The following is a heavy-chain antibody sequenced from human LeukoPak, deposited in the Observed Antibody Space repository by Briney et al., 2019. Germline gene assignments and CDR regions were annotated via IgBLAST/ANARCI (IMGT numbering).Heavy chain of an antibody. Sequence: SETLSLTCAVYGGSFSGYYWSWIRQPPGKGLEWIGETNHSGSTNYNPSLKSRVTISVDTSKNQFSLKLSSVTAADTAVYYCARVRDEYGGNSLDHWGQGTLVTVSS. CDR3: ARVRDEYGGNSLDH. V-gene: IGHV4-34*01. J-gene: IGHJ4*02. CDR1: GGSFSGYY. CDR2: TNHSGST. D-gene: IGHD4-23*01.